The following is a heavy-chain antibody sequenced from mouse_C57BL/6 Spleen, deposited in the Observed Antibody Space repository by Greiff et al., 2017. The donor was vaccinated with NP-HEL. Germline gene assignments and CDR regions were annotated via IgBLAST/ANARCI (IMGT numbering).Heavy chain of an antibody. CDR3: TPYDYDVGYYFDY. Sequence: VQLKESGTVLARPGASVKMSCKTSGYTFTSYWMHWVKQRPGQGLEWIGAIYPGNSDTSYNQKFKGKAKLTAVTSASTAYMELSSLTNEDSAVYYCTPYDYDVGYYFDYWGQGTTLTVSS. V-gene: IGHV1-5*01. D-gene: IGHD2-4*01. J-gene: IGHJ2*01. CDR1: GYTFTSYW. CDR2: IYPGNSDT.